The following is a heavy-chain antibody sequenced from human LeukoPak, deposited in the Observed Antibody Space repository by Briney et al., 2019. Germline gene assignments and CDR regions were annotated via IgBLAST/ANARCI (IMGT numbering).Heavy chain of an antibody. CDR3: ARDLELERNRWNYFES. CDR1: GGSVSSGSYY. Sequence: SETLSLTCTVSGGSVSSGSYYWSWIRQPPGKGLEWIGYIYYSGSTNYNPSFKSRVTISVDASKQQFSLKLSSVTAADTAVYYCARDLELERNRWNYFESWGQGTLVTVSS. D-gene: IGHD1-1*01. J-gene: IGHJ4*02. CDR2: IYYSGST. V-gene: IGHV4-61*01.